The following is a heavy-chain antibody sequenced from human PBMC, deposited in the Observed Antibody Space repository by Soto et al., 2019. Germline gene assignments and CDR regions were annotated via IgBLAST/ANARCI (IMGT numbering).Heavy chain of an antibody. J-gene: IGHJ4*02. Sequence: SQTLSLPCAISGYSVSSVSAALNWIRQSPSRGLEWLGRTYYRSKWYNDYAVSVKSRITINTDRSQNQFSLQLSSVTPADTAVYYCARDSYRGWSEGFDYWGQGSLVTV. CDR2: TYYRSKWYN. CDR3: ARDSYRGWSEGFDY. V-gene: IGHV6-1*01. D-gene: IGHD6-19*01. CDR1: GYSVSSVSAA.